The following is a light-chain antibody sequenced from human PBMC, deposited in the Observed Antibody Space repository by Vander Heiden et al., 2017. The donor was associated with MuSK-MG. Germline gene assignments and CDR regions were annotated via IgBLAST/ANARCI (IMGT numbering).Light chain of an antibody. V-gene: IGLV1-40*01. CDR1: SSNIGAGYD. J-gene: IGLJ3*02. Sequence: QSVLTQPPSVAGAPGQRVTITCTRSSSNIGAGYDVHWYQQRPGTAPTLFIYGNSNRPSGVAERFSGSKSGTSASLAITGPQAEDEADYYCQSYYSSRTWVFGGGTKLTVL. CDR3: QSYYSSRTWV. CDR2: GNS.